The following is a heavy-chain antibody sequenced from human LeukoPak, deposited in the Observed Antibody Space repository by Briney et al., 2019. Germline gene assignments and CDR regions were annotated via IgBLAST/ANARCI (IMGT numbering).Heavy chain of an antibody. V-gene: IGHV1-46*01. Sequence: GASVRVSCKASGYTFTSYYMHWVRQAPGQGLEWMGIINPSGGSTNYAQKFQGRVTMTRDTSTSTVYMELSSLRSEDTAVYYCARILSFGVVAEDYWGQGTLVTVSS. CDR1: GYTFTSYY. J-gene: IGHJ4*02. CDR3: ARILSFGVVAEDY. CDR2: INPSGGST. D-gene: IGHD3-3*01.